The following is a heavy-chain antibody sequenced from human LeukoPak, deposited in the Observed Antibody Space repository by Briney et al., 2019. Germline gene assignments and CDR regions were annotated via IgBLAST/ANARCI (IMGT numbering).Heavy chain of an antibody. Sequence: PGGSLRLSCAASGFTFSNYAMNWVRQAPGKGLEWVSAISGIGSSTKHADSVKGRFTISRDNSKNTLYLQMNSLRAEDTAVYYCAKDLHGDYGYYFDCWGQGTLVTVSS. CDR2: ISGIGSST. CDR3: AKDLHGDYGYYFDC. D-gene: IGHD4-17*01. J-gene: IGHJ4*02. V-gene: IGHV3-23*01. CDR1: GFTFSNYA.